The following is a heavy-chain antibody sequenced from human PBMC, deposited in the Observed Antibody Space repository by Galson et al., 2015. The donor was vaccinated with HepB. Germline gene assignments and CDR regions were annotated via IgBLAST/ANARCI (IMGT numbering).Heavy chain of an antibody. J-gene: IGHJ6*02. CDR3: AVIPVTIFGLVYGMDV. V-gene: IGHV4-31*03. CDR2: IYYSGST. CDR1: GGSISSGGYY. Sequence: TLSLTCTVSGGSISSGGYYWSWIRQHPGKGLEWIGYIYYSGSTYYNPSLKSRVTISVDTSKNQFSLKLSSVTAADTAVYYWAVIPVTIFGLVYGMDVWGQGTTVTVSS. D-gene: IGHD3-3*01.